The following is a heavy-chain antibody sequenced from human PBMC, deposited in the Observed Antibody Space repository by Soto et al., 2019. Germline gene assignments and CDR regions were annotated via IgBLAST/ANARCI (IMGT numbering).Heavy chain of an antibody. CDR2: IYWDDDK. J-gene: IGHJ4*02. CDR1: GFSLRNSGVG. D-gene: IGHD4-17*01. Sequence: QITLKESGPTLVKPTQTLTLTCTFSGFSLRNSGVGVGWIRQPPGKALEWLALIYWDDDKRYSPSLKSRLTTXKXTSQNQVVLTMTNMDPVDTATYYCAHLTTGGFYFDYWGQGTLVTVSS. CDR3: AHLTTGGFYFDY. V-gene: IGHV2-5*02.